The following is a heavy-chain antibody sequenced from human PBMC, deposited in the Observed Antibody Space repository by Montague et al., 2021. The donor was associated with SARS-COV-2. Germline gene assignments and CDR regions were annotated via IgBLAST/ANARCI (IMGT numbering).Heavy chain of an antibody. CDR3: ARGLLDLSGFGLPADY. CDR1: GFSFSDYS. Sequence: SLRLSCAASGFSFSDYSMNWVRQAPGMGLEWVASLSSTSGDIYYADSVKGRFTISSDNAKNSLFLQMHSLRADDSAVYYCARGLLDLSGFGLPADYWGQGTLVTVSA. D-gene: IGHD3-22*01. J-gene: IGHJ4*02. CDR2: LSSTSGDI. V-gene: IGHV3-21*01.